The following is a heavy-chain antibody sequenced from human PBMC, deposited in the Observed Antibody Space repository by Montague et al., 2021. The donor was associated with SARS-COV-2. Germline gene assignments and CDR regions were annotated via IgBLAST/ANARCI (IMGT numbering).Heavy chain of an antibody. J-gene: IGHJ3*01. Sequence: SETLSLTCTVSGDAIISGDYYWTWVRQPPGKGLEWIGSIYYTGNTYYNPSLKSRVTISVVTSKNHFTLKLSSVTAAETAVYYCARLTRYFDSSGSPSAFDFWGQGTKVTVSS. CDR2: IYYTGNT. CDR3: ARLTRYFDSSGSPSAFDF. D-gene: IGHD3-22*01. CDR1: GDAIISGDYY. V-gene: IGHV4-39*02.